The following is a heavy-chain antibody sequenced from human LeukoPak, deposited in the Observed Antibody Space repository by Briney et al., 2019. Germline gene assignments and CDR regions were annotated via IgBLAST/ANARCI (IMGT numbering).Heavy chain of an antibody. D-gene: IGHD3-16*01. J-gene: IGHJ4*02. CDR2: IYYSGST. CDR3: ARDSGDYGIDY. CDR1: GGSISSYY. V-gene: IGHV4-59*12. Sequence: SETLSLTCTVSGGSISSYYWSWIRQPPGKGLEWIGYIYYSGSTYYNPSLKSRVTISVDTSKNQFSLKLSSVTAADTAVYYCARDSGDYGIDYWGQGTLVTVSS.